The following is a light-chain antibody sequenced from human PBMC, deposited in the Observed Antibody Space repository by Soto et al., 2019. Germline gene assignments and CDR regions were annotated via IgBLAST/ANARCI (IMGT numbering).Light chain of an antibody. CDR1: QSVLYSSNNKNY. CDR2: WAS. J-gene: IGKJ1*01. V-gene: IGKV4-1*01. CDR3: QQYYITPPT. Sequence: DIVMTQSPDSLAVSLGERATINCKSSQSVLYSSNNKNYLAWYQQKPGQPHKLLIYWASIRESGVPDRFSGSGSATEFSLTISSLQAGDVAVYYCQQYYITPPTFGQGTKVEIK.